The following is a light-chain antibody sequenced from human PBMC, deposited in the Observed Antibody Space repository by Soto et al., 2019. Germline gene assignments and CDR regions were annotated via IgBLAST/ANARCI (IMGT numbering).Light chain of an antibody. V-gene: IGLV2-14*01. CDR3: ASFRSGTILV. CDR1: RSDIGDSNF. Sequence: QSALTQPASVSGSPGQTVTISCTGPRSDIGDSNFISWYQHSPRKAPRLLIYEVNNRPSGVSRRFSGAKAGNTASLTISGLLDDDEADNFCASFRSGTILVFGSGTKLTVL. J-gene: IGLJ2*01. CDR2: EVN.